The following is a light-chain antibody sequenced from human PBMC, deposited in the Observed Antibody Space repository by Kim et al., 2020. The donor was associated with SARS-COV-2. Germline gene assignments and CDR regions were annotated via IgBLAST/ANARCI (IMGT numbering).Light chain of an antibody. Sequence: GQKVTISCSGSNSNIGNKYVSWYQQLPGTAPKLLIYDNNKRPSGITDRFSGSKSGTSATLGITGLQTGDEADYYCGTWDTSLRGWVFGGGTKLTVL. J-gene: IGLJ3*02. V-gene: IGLV1-51*01. CDR3: GTWDTSLRGWV. CDR1: NSNIGNKY. CDR2: DNN.